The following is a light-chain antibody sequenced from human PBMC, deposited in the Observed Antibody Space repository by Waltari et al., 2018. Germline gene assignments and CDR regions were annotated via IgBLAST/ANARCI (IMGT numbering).Light chain of an antibody. CDR1: SSAVGGYHY. J-gene: IGLJ3*02. Sequence: QSALTQPPSASGSPGQSVTISCTGTSSAVGGYHYVSWYQQHPGKAPKVMIYEVSKPPSGVPDRFSGSKSGNTASLTVSGVQAEDEADYYCSSYGGSNNLVFGGGTKLTVL. V-gene: IGLV2-8*01. CDR2: EVS. CDR3: SSYGGSNNLV.